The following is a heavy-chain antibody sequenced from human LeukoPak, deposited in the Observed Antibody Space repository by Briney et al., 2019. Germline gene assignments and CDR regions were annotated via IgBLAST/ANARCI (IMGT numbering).Heavy chain of an antibody. CDR2: INPNSGGT. CDR3: ARDRVVPAAIRGWFDP. CDR1: GYTFTGYY. V-gene: IGHV1-2*06. D-gene: IGHD2-2*02. J-gene: IGHJ5*02. Sequence: GASVKVSCKASGYTFTGYYMHWVRQAPGQGLEWMGRINPNSGGTNYAQKFQGRVTMTRDTSISTAYMELSRLRSDDTAVYYCARDRVVPAAIRGWFDPWGQGTLVTVSP.